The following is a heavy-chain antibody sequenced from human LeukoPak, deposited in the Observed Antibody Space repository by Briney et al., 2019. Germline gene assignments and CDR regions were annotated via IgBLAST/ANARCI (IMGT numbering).Heavy chain of an antibody. D-gene: IGHD6-19*01. Sequence: PSETLSLTCTVSGGSISSSSYYWGWIRQPPGKGLEWIGSIYYSGSTYYNPSLKIRVTISVDTSKNQFSLKLSSVTAADTAVYYCARGSSGWYRGVYWGQGTLVTVSS. CDR2: IYYSGST. CDR1: GGSISSSSYY. J-gene: IGHJ4*02. V-gene: IGHV4-39*01. CDR3: ARGSSGWYRGVY.